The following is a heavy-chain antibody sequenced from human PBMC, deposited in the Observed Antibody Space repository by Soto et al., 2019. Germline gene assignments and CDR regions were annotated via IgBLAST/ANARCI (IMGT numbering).Heavy chain of an antibody. V-gene: IGHV4-59*01. CDR2: IYYSGST. CDR1: GGSISSYY. CDR3: ARDGQAAPDY. J-gene: IGHJ4*02. D-gene: IGHD6-13*01. Sequence: ETLSLTCTVSGGSISSYYWSWIRQPPGKGLEWIGYIYYSGSTNYNPSLKSRVTISVDTSKNQFSLKLSSVTAADTAVYYCARDGQAAPDYWGQGTLVTVSS.